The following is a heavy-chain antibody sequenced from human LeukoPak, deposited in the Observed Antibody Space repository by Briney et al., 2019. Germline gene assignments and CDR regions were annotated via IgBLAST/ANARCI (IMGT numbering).Heavy chain of an antibody. CDR2: ISGNGGST. D-gene: IGHD4-23*01. CDR1: GFTFSSYA. J-gene: IGHJ1*01. CDR3: ARDGVDYGGNHECFQH. Sequence: SGGSLRLSCAASGFTFSSYAMSWVRQAPGKGLEWVSGISGNGGSTYYADSVKGRFSISRDNSKSTLHLQMNSLRAEDTAVYYCARDGVDYGGNHECFQHWGQGTLVTVSS. V-gene: IGHV3-23*01.